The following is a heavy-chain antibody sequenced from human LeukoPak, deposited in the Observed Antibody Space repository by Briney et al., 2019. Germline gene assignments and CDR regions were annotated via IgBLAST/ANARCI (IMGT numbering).Heavy chain of an antibody. CDR2: IYYTGSS. D-gene: IGHD1-1*01. CDR3: VRGSTGAFDP. V-gene: IGHV4-59*11. J-gene: IGHJ5*02. CDR1: GDSISNHF. Sequence: SETLSLICTVSGDSISNHFWSWIRQPPGKGLEWIGYIYYTGSSNYHPSLQSRVTMSVDTSKNQFSLKLSSVTAADTAVYYCVRGSTGAFDPWGQGILVSVSS.